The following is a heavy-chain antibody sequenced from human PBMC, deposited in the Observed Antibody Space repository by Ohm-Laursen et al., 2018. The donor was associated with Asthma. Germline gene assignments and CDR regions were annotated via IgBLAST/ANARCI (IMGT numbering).Heavy chain of an antibody. Sequence: SLRLSCAASGLAFSTYFMSWVRQAPGKGLEWVSTISAAGGSTYYADSVKGRFTISRDNSKNTLYPQMNSLRAEDTAVYYCARATVVVAAYFDYWGQGTLVTVSS. CDR2: ISAAGGST. V-gene: IGHV3-23*01. J-gene: IGHJ4*02. CDR3: ARATVVVAAYFDY. D-gene: IGHD2-15*01. CDR1: GLAFSTYF.